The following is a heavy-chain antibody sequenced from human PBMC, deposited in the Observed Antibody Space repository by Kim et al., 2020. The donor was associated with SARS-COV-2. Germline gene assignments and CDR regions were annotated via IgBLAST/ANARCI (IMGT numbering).Heavy chain of an antibody. D-gene: IGHD6-13*01. CDR3: ARDRLKQQRLSGFDP. Sequence: GGSLRLSCAASGFTFSDYYMSWIRQAPGKGLEWVSYISSSSSYTNYADSVKGRFTISRDNAKNSLYLQMNSLRAEDTAVYYCARDRLKQQRLSGFDPWGQRTLVTVSS. J-gene: IGHJ5*02. CDR2: ISSSSSYT. V-gene: IGHV3-11*05. CDR1: GFTFSDYY.